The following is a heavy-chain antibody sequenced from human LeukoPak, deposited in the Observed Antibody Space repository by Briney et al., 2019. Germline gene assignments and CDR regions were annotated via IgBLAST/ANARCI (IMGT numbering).Heavy chain of an antibody. Sequence: GGSLRLSCAVSGFTFSSHWMTWVRQAPGKGLEWVANIKKEGSEKLYADSVKGRFTINRDDAKNSVYQQMNSLRAEDTAVYYCTRGYSWSGYIYDYWGQGTLVTVSS. J-gene: IGHJ4*02. V-gene: IGHV3-7*01. CDR1: GFTFSSHW. CDR3: TRGYSWSGYIYDY. CDR2: IKKEGSEK. D-gene: IGHD3-3*01.